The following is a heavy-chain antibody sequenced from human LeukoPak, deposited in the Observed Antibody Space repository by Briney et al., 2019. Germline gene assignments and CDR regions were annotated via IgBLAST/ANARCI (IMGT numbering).Heavy chain of an antibody. CDR2: INTGNGNT. Sequence: ASVKVSCKTSGYTFTNYGMHWVRQAPRQSPEWMGWINTGNGNTKSSQKFQDRVTLTRDTSASTAYMELNSLSSEDTAVYYCARVPLSDPSGHYYPHWGQSTLVTVSS. CDR3: ARVPLSDPSGHYYPH. J-gene: IGHJ1*01. V-gene: IGHV1-3*04. CDR1: GYTFTNYG. D-gene: IGHD3-22*01.